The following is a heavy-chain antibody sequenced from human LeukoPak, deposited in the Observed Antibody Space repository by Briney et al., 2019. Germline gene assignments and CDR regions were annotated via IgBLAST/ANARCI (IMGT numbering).Heavy chain of an antibody. J-gene: IGHJ4*02. Sequence: GGSLRLSCAASGFTFSGSAMHWVRQAPGKGLEWVAFIRFDGSNKYYTDSVKGRFTISRDNSKNTLYLQMNSLRTEDTSVYYCASGIKALGGYDYWGQGTLVIVSS. D-gene: IGHD2-15*01. CDR2: IRFDGSNK. CDR3: ASGIKALGGYDY. CDR1: GFTFSGSA. V-gene: IGHV3-30*02.